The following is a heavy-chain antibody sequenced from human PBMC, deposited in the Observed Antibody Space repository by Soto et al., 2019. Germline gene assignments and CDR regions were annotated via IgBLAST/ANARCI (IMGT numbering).Heavy chain of an antibody. CDR1: RFTFSSYS. Sequence: LXLSCAASRFTFSSYSMHWVRQAPCKGLEWVAVISYDGSNKYYADSLKGRFTISRDNSKNTLYLQMNSLRAEDTAVYYCAREAAAGYYDSSGCLDYWGQGTLVTVSS. CDR3: AREAAAGYYDSSGCLDY. J-gene: IGHJ4*02. CDR2: ISYDGSNK. V-gene: IGHV3-30-3*01. D-gene: IGHD3-22*01.